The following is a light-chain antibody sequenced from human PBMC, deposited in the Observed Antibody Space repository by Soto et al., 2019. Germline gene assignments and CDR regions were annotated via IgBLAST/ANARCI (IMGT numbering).Light chain of an antibody. V-gene: IGLV2-14*01. Sequence: QSALTQPASVSGSPGQSITISCAGTTSDVGGYNYVSWYQQHPGKAPKLMIYEVSNRPSGVSNRFSGSKSGNVASLTISGLQAEDEAHYYCLSYTTSSILAWVFGGGTKLTVL. J-gene: IGLJ3*02. CDR3: LSYTTSSILAWV. CDR1: TSDVGGYNY. CDR2: EVS.